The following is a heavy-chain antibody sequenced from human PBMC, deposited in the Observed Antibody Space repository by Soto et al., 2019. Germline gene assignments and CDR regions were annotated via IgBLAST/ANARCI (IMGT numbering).Heavy chain of an antibody. J-gene: IGHJ5*02. V-gene: IGHV4-59*01. CDR3: ARERPDGARLDP. CDR1: GGSFSPNY. CDR2: INYSGST. Sequence: SETLSLTCTLSGGSFSPNYWTWIRQSPGKRLEWIGNINYSGSTNSNPSLKSRVTISVDTPRDQFSLKLTSVTAADTAVYYCARERPDGARLDPWGQGTLVTVSS. D-gene: IGHD6-6*01.